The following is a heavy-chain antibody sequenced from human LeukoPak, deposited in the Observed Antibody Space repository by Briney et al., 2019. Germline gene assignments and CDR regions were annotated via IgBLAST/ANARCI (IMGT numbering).Heavy chain of an antibody. CDR2: IWYDGSNK. CDR3: AGSLGVAGTIDY. Sequence: PGRSLRLSCAASGFTFSSYGMHWVRQAPGKGLEWVAVIWYDGSNKYYADSVKGRFTISRDNSKNTLYLQMNSLRAEDTAVYYCAGSLGVAGTIDYWGQGTLGTVSS. D-gene: IGHD6-19*01. J-gene: IGHJ4*02. V-gene: IGHV3-33*01. CDR1: GFTFSSYG.